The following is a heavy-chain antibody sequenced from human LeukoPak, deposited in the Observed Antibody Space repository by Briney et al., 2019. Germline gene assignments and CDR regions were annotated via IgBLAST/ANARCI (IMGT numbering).Heavy chain of an antibody. D-gene: IGHD3-10*02. CDR1: GFTFNSYN. V-gene: IGHV3-48*03. Sequence: GGSLRLSCAASGFTFNSYNMNWVRQAPGKGLEWVSYISSSGSTIYYADSVKGRFTISRDNAKNSLYLQMNSLRAEDTAVYYCAELGITMIGGVWGKGTTVTISS. CDR2: ISSSGSTI. CDR3: AELGITMIGGV. J-gene: IGHJ6*04.